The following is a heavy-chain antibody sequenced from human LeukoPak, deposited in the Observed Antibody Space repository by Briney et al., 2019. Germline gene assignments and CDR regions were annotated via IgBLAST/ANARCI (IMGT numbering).Heavy chain of an antibody. D-gene: IGHD5/OR15-5a*01. V-gene: IGHV4-59*01. CDR3: AGGSRVRPSVGLYWYFDL. CDR1: GGSISSYY. J-gene: IGHJ2*01. Sequence: SETLSLTCTVSGGSISSYYWSWIRQPPGKGLEWIGFIFYSGTTNYNPSLKSRVTISVDTSKNQFSLKLSSVTAADTAVYYCAGGSRVRPSVGLYWYFDLWGRGTLVTVSS. CDR2: IFYSGTT.